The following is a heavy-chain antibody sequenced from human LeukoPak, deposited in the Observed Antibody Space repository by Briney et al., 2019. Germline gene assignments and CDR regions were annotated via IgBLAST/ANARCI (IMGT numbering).Heavy chain of an antibody. V-gene: IGHV4-34*01. CDR2: INHSGST. J-gene: IGHJ5*02. CDR3: ARTISNWFDP. D-gene: IGHD3-3*01. Sequence: PSETLSLTCAVYGGSFSGYYWSWIRQPPGKGLEWIGEINHSGSTNYNPSLKSRVTISVDTSKNQFSLKLTFVTAADTAIYYCARTISNWFDPWGQGTLVTVSS. CDR1: GGSFSGYY.